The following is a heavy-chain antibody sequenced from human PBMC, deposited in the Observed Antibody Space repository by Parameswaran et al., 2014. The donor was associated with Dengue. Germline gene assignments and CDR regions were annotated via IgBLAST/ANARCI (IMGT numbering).Heavy chain of an antibody. D-gene: IGHD4-23*01. CDR2: INPSGGST. Sequence: VRQAPGQGLEWMGIINPSGGSTSYAQKFQGRVTMTRDTSTSTVYMELSSLRSEDTAVYYCARDLAAGGTEGLDYWGQGTLVTVSS. V-gene: IGHV1-46*01. J-gene: IGHJ4*02. CDR3: ARDLAAGGTEGLDY.